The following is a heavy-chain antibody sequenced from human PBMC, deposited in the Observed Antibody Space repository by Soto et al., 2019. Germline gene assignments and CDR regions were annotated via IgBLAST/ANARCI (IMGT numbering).Heavy chain of an antibody. CDR2: ISYDGSNK. V-gene: IGHV3-30*18. CDR1: GFTFSSYG. D-gene: IGHD3-22*01. CDR3: AKGTYYYDSSGYYIRY. J-gene: IGHJ4*02. Sequence: GGSLRLSCAASGFTFSSYGMHWVRQAPGKGLEWVAVISYDGSNKYYADSVKGRFTISRDNSKNTLYLQMNSLRAEDTAVYYCAKGTYYYDSSGYYIRYWGQGTLVTVSS.